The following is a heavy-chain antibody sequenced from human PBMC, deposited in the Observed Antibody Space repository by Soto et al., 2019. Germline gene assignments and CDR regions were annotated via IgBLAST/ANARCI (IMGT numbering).Heavy chain of an antibody. D-gene: IGHD1-20*01. V-gene: IGHV1-18*01. Sequence: QVQLVQSGAEVKKPGASVKVSCKASGYTFTSYGISWVRQAPGQGLEWMGWISAYNGNTNYAQKLQGRVTMTTDTSTSTAYMELRSLRSDDTAVHYCARRSLTGTTVYYYYYGMDVWGQGTTATVSS. CDR1: GYTFTSYG. CDR3: ARRSLTGTTVYYYYYGMDV. J-gene: IGHJ6*02. CDR2: ISAYNGNT.